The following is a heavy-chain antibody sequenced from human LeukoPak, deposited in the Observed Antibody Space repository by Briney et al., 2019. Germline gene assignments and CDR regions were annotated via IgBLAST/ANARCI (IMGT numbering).Heavy chain of an antibody. J-gene: IGHJ4*02. D-gene: IGHD6-13*01. Sequence: GESLKISCKGSGYSFTSYWIGWVRQMPGKGLERMGIIYPGDSDTRYSPSFQGQVTISADKSVSTAYLQWSSLKASDTAMYYCARFVAAAGTRDYFDYWGQGTLVTVSS. V-gene: IGHV5-51*01. CDR1: GYSFTSYW. CDR2: IYPGDSDT. CDR3: ARFVAAAGTRDYFDY.